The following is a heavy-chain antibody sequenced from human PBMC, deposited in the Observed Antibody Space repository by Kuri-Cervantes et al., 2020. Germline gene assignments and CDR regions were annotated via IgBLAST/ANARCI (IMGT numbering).Heavy chain of an antibody. Sequence: GESLKISCAASGFTFSSYSMNWVRQAPGKGQQWVSSISSISSYIYYADSVKGRFTISRDNAKNSLYLQMNSLRAEDTAVYYCAREPNSSGWAVRAFDIWGQGTMVTVSS. V-gene: IGHV3-21*01. CDR2: ISSISSYI. CDR3: AREPNSSGWAVRAFDI. D-gene: IGHD6-19*01. CDR1: GFTFSSYS. J-gene: IGHJ3*02.